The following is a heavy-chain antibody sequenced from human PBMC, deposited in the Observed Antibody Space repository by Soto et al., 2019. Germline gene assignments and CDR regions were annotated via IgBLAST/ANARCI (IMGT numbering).Heavy chain of an antibody. V-gene: IGHV4-4*02. CDR1: GGSISSSNW. Sequence: PSETLSLTCAVSGGSISSSNWWSWVRQPPGKGLEWIGEIYHSGSTNYNPSLKSRVTISVDKSKNQFSLKLSSVTAADTAVYYCARVLVYGSGSYDYYGMDVWGQGTTVTVS. CDR2: IYHSGST. J-gene: IGHJ6*02. CDR3: ARVLVYGSGSYDYYGMDV. D-gene: IGHD3-10*01.